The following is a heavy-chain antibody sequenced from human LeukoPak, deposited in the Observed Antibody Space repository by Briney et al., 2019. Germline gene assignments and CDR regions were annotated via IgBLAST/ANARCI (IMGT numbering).Heavy chain of an antibody. CDR1: GFTFSSYG. Sequence: HPGGSLRLSCAASGFTFSSYGMHWVRQAPGKGLEWVAVIWYDGSNKYYADSVKGRFTISRDNSKNTLYLQMNSLRVEDTAVYYCAKETTAHTSRTLDYWGQGTLVTVSS. CDR2: IWYDGSNK. V-gene: IGHV3-30*02. D-gene: IGHD2-2*01. J-gene: IGHJ4*02. CDR3: AKETTAHTSRTLDY.